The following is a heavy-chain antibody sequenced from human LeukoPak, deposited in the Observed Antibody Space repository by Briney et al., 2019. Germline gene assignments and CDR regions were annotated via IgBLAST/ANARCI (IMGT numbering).Heavy chain of an antibody. V-gene: IGHV3-30*04. D-gene: IGHD3-16*01. CDR3: AQERGGA. CDR1: GFTFSSYA. Sequence: GGSLRLSCAASGFTFSSYAMHWVRQAPGKGLEWVAVISYNGSNKYYADSVKGRFTISRDNSKNTLFLQMNSLRAEDTAVYYCAQERGGAWGQGTLVTVSS. CDR2: ISYNGSNK. J-gene: IGHJ5*02.